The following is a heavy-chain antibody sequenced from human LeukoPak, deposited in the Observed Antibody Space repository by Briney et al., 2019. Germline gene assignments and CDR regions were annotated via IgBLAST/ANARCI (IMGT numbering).Heavy chain of an antibody. V-gene: IGHV3-23*01. CDR2: ISGSGGST. Sequence: PGGSLRLSCAASGFTFSSYAMSWVRQAPGKGLEWVSAISGSGGSTYYADSVKGRFTISRDNSKNTLYLQMNSLRAEDTAVYYCAKDRRVWFGESSFDYWGQGTLVTVSS. D-gene: IGHD3-10*01. CDR1: GFTFSSYA. J-gene: IGHJ4*02. CDR3: AKDRRVWFGESSFDY.